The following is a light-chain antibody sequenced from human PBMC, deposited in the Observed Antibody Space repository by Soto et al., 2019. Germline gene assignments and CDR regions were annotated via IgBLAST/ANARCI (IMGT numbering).Light chain of an antibody. V-gene: IGLV2-8*01. CDR1: SIDVGGYNY. Sequence: QSVLTQPPSASGSPGQSVTISCTGTSIDVGGYNYVSWYQQHPGKAPKLMIYEVNKRPSGVPDRFSGSKSGNTASLTVSGLQVEDEGDYYCSSHAGSKRVFGTGTKVTV. CDR3: SSHAGSKRV. CDR2: EVN. J-gene: IGLJ1*01.